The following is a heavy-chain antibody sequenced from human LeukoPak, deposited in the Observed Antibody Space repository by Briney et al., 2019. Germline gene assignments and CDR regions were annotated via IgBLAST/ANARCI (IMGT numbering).Heavy chain of an antibody. J-gene: IGHJ4*02. D-gene: IGHD1-26*01. Sequence: PGGSLRLSCAASGFTFGPYAMSWVRQAPERGLEWVSSITNNGDNTYYADSVKGRFTISRDNSKNTLYLQMNSLRAEDTAIFYCAKGRGVVGTSTPEYWGQGTLVTVSS. CDR3: AKGRGVVGTSTPEY. CDR2: ITNNGDNT. V-gene: IGHV3-23*01. CDR1: GFTFGPYA.